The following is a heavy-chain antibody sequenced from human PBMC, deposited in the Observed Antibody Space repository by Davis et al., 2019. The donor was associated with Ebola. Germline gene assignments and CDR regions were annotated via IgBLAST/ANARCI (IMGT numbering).Heavy chain of an antibody. D-gene: IGHD1-26*01. CDR2: INHSGST. CDR1: GGSFSGYY. CDR3: ARVRGSYSHFDY. J-gene: IGHJ4*02. Sequence: SETLSLTCAVYGGSFSGYYWSWIRQPPGKGLEWIGEINHSGSTNYNPSLKSRVTISVDTSKNQFSLKLSSVTAADTAVYYCARVRGSYSHFDYWGQGTLVTVSS. V-gene: IGHV4-34*01.